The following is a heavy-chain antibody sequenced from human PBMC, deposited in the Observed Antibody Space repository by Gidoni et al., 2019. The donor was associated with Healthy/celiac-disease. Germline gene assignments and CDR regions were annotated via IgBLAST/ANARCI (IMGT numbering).Heavy chain of an antibody. CDR1: GVAFRSYG. J-gene: IGHJ3*02. Sequence: QVQLVESGGGVVQPGRCLRLSCAAAGVAFRSYGMHWVRQAPGKGLEWVAVISYDGSNKYYADSVKGRFTISRDNSKNTLYLQMNSLRAEDTAVYYCAKDLGIVVVPAAIHGAFDIWGQGTMVTVSS. D-gene: IGHD2-2*02. CDR2: ISYDGSNK. CDR3: AKDLGIVVVPAAIHGAFDI. V-gene: IGHV3-30*18.